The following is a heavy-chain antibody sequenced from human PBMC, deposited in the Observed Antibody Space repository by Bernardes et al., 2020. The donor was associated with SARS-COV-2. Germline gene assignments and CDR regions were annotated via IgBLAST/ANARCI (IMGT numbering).Heavy chain of an antibody. Sequence: SETLSLTCNVSGYSINSGYYWGWIRQSPGTGLQWIGSIYHSGTTYYNPSLKNRVTVSVDTSKNQFSLRVTSVTAADTAVYYCARVDYWGQGTLVTVSS. V-gene: IGHV4-38-2*02. CDR3: ARVDY. CDR1: GYSINSGYY. CDR2: IYHSGTT. J-gene: IGHJ4*02.